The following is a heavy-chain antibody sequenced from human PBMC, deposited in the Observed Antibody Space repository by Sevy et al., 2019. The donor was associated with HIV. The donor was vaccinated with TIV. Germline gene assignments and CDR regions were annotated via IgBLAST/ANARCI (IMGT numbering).Heavy chain of an antibody. V-gene: IGHV3-33*01. CDR3: ARSRPPRIAAAGTGLVDY. CDR1: GFTFSSYG. Sequence: GGSLRLSCAASGFTFSSYGMHWVRQAPGKGLEWVAVIWYDGSNKYYADSVKGRFTISRDNSKNTLYLQMNSLRAGDTAVYYCARSRPPRIAAAGTGLVDYWGQGTLVTVSS. J-gene: IGHJ4*02. CDR2: IWYDGSNK. D-gene: IGHD6-13*01.